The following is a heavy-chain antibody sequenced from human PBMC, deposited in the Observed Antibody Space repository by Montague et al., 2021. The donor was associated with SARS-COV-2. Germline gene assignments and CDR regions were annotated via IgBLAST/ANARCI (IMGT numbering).Heavy chain of an antibody. CDR1: GFSVSYNY. CDR3: ASNYCTAGSCYFDY. J-gene: IGHJ4*02. CDR2: IYNAGTT. Sequence: SLRLSCAASGFSVSYNYMNWARQAPGKGLEWVSVIYNAGTTYYADSVRGRFTISKDNSKNTVYLQMNSLRDEDTAVYYCASNYCTAGSCYFDYWGQGTLVTVSS. D-gene: IGHD2-15*01. V-gene: IGHV3-53*01.